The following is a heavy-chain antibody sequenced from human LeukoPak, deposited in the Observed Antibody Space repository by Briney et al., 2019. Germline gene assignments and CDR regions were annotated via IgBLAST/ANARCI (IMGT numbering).Heavy chain of an antibody. CDR3: AKDGSSSWEYDAFDI. CDR1: GFAFDDYA. D-gene: IGHD6-13*01. Sequence: PGRSLRLSCAASGFAFDDYAMHWVRQAPGKGLGWVSGISWNSGSIGYADSVKGRFTISRDNARNSLYLQMNSLRPEDMALYYCAKDGSSSWEYDAFDIWGQGTMVTVSS. CDR2: ISWNSGSI. J-gene: IGHJ3*02. V-gene: IGHV3-9*03.